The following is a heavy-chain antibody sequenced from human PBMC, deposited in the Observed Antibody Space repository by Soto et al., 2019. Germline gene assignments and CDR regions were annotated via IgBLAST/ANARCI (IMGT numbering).Heavy chain of an antibody. D-gene: IGHD2-8*01. CDR3: ATARTSLGYCTNGVCYNKGGFYYFDY. CDR1: GYTLTELS. V-gene: IGHV1-24*01. Sequence: ASVKVSCKVSGYTLTELSMHWVRQAPGKGLEWMGGFDPEDGETIYAQKFQGRVTMTEDTSTDTAYMELSSLRSEDTAVYYCATARTSLGYCTNGVCYNKGGFYYFDYWGQGTLVTVSS. CDR2: FDPEDGET. J-gene: IGHJ4*02.